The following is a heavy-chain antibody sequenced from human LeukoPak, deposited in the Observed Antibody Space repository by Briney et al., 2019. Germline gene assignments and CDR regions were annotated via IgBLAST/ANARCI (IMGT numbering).Heavy chain of an antibody. V-gene: IGHV4-30-2*01. J-gene: IGHJ5*02. Sequence: SQTLSLTCTVSGGSISSGGYYWSWIRQPPGKGLEWIGYIYHSGSTYYNPSLKSRVTIPVDRSKNQFSLKLSSVTAADTAVYYCARDPRAFGSSGVGWFDPWGQGTLVTVSS. D-gene: IGHD6-6*01. CDR1: GGSISSGGYY. CDR2: IYHSGST. CDR3: ARDPRAFGSSGVGWFDP.